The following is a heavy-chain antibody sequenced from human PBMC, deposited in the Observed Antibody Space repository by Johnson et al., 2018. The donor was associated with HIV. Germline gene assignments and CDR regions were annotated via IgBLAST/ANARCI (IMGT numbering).Heavy chain of an antibody. CDR2: INWNGGST. Sequence: VKLVESGGGLIQPGGSLRLSCAASGFIFSDYYMSWIRQAPVKGLAWVSGINWNGGSTGYADSVKGRFTISRDNARKSLYLQMNNLRAEDTAVYYCVRDDGSDYEAFDILGQGTMVTVSS. CDR3: VRDDGSDYEAFDI. D-gene: IGHD2-21*01. J-gene: IGHJ3*02. CDR1: GFIFSDYY. V-gene: IGHV3-20*04.